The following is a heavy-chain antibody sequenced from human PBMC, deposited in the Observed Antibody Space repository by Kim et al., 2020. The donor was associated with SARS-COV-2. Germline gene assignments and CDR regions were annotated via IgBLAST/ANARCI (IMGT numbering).Heavy chain of an antibody. CDR1: GFTFSSYW. Sequence: GGSLRLSCAASGFTFSSYWMSWVRQAPGKGLEWVANIKQDGSEKYYVDSVKGRFTISRDNAKNSLYLQMNSLRAEDTAVYYCAREVVTAIPVLDPWGQGTLVTVSS. D-gene: IGHD2-21*02. CDR2: IKQDGSEK. J-gene: IGHJ5*02. CDR3: AREVVTAIPVLDP. V-gene: IGHV3-7*01.